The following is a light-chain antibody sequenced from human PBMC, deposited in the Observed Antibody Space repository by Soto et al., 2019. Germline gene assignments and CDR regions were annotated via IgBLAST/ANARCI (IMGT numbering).Light chain of an antibody. Sequence: VLTQRPSASGTPGQRFTISCSESSSNIGSNYVSWYQQLPGTAPKLLIYRNNQRPSGVPDRFSGSRSGTSASLAVSGLRSEDEADYYRAAWDDSLRGWVFGGGTKVTVL. CDR1: SSNIGSNY. CDR3: AAWDDSLRGWV. CDR2: RNN. V-gene: IGLV1-47*01. J-gene: IGLJ3*02.